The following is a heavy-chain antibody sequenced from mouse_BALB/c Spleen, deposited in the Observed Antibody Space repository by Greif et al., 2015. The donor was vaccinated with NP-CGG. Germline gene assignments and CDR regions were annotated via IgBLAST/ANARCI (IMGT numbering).Heavy chain of an antibody. Sequence: VQLQQSGAELVRSGASVKLSCTASGFNIKDYYMHWVKQRPEQGLEWIGWIDPENGDTEYAPKFQGKATMTADTSSNTAYLQLSSLTSEDTAVYYCNAGEADYWGQGTTLTVAS. CDR2: IDPENGDT. CDR1: GFNIKDYY. CDR3: NAGEADY. J-gene: IGHJ2*01. V-gene: IGHV14-4*02.